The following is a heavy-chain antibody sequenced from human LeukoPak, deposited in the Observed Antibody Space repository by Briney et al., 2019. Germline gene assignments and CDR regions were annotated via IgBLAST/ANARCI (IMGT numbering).Heavy chain of an antibody. J-gene: IGHJ5*02. D-gene: IGHD5-12*01. CDR3: ARVDQSGYDTRGWFDP. CDR1: GGSFSGYY. V-gene: IGHV4-34*01. Sequence: SSETLSLTCAVYGGSFSGYYWSWIRQPPGKGLEWIGEINHSGSTNYNPSLKSRVTISVDTSKNQFSLKLSSVTAADTAVYYCARVDQSGYDTRGWFDPWGQGTLVTVSS. CDR2: INHSGST.